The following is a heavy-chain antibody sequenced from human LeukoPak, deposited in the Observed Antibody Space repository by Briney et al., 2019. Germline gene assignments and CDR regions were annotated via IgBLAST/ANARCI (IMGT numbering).Heavy chain of an antibody. J-gene: IGHJ4*02. D-gene: IGHD3-3*01. CDR3: AKVRGNYDFWSGFDY. CDR2: IRYDGSNK. Sequence: GGSLRLSXTASGFTFSTYGMHWVRQAPGKGLKWVAFIRYDGSNKYYGDSVKGRFTISRDNSKNTLYLQMNSLRVEDTAVYYCAKVRGNYDFWSGFDYWGQGTLVTVSS. CDR1: GFTFSTYG. V-gene: IGHV3-30*02.